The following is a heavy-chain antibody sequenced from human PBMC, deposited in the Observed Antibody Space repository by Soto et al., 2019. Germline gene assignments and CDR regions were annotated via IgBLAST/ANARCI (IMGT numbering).Heavy chain of an antibody. J-gene: IGHJ6*02. V-gene: IGHV3-23*01. Sequence: EVQLLESGGGLVQPGGSLRLSCAASGFTFSSYAMSWVRQAPGKGLEWVSAISGSGGSTYYADSVKGRFTISRDNSKNTLYLQMNSLRAEDTAVYYCAKSDGFLEWLLYLSGYRYYYYGMDVWGQGTTVTVSS. CDR1: GFTFSSYA. CDR3: AKSDGFLEWLLYLSGYRYYYYGMDV. D-gene: IGHD3-3*01. CDR2: ISGSGGST.